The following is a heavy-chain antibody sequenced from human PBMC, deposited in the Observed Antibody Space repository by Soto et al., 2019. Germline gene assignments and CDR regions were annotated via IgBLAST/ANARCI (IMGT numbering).Heavy chain of an antibody. V-gene: IGHV1-69*01. J-gene: IGHJ6*02. Sequence: QVQLVQSGAEVKKPGSSVKVSCKASGGTFSSYAISWVRQAPGQGLEWMGGIIPIFGTANYAQKFQGRVTITADESTSTAYMELSSLRSEDTAVYYCARVRRPTVTTFYYYYGMDVWRQGPTVTVSS. CDR3: ARVRRPTVTTFYYYYGMDV. CDR1: GGTFSSYA. D-gene: IGHD4-17*01. CDR2: IIPIFGTA.